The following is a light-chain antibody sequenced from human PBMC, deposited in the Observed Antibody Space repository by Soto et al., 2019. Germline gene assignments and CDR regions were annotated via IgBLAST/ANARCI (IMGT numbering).Light chain of an antibody. CDR1: QTISIF. CDR2: PAS. CDR3: QQLYGYPLT. J-gene: IGKJ4*01. V-gene: IGKV1-39*01. Sequence: DIQMTQSPSSLSASVGDRVTITCRASQTISIFLNWYQHKPGKAPNLLISPASNLQSGVPSRFSGSGSGTDFTLTINGLQPEDFATYWCQQLYGYPLTFGGGTKVDI.